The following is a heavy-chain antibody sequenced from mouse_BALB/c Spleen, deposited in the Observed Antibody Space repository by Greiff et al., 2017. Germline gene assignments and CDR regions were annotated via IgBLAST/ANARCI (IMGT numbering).Heavy chain of an antibody. D-gene: IGHD1-1*01. J-gene: IGHJ3*01. CDR2: IDPETGGT. Sequence: VKLMESGAELVRPGASVTLSCKASGYTFTDYEMHWVKQTPVHGLEWIGAIDPETGGTAYNQKFKGKATLTADKSSSTAYMELRSLTSEDSAVYYCTRNYGSRSWFAYWGQGTLVTVSA. CDR1: GYTFTDYE. V-gene: IGHV1-15*01. CDR3: TRNYGSRSWFAY.